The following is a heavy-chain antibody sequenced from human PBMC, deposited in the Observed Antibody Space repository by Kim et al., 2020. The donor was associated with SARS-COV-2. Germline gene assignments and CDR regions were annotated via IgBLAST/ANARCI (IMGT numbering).Heavy chain of an antibody. CDR2: ISWNSGSI. CDR3: AKDIGVNWLFAPYGVDV. V-gene: IGHV3-9*01. Sequence: GGSLRLSCAASGFTFDDYAMHWVRQAPGKGLEWVSGISWNSGSIGYADAVKGRVTISRDNAKNSLYLQMNSLRAEDTALYYCAKDIGVNWLFAPYGVDV. D-gene: IGHD3-9*01. CDR1: GFTFDDYA. J-gene: IGHJ6*01.